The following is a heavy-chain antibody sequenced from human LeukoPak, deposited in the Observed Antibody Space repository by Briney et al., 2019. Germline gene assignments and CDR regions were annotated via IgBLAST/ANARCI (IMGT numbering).Heavy chain of an antibody. V-gene: IGHV4-59*08. CDR1: GGSISSYY. D-gene: IGHD6-19*01. J-gene: IGHJ4*02. Sequence: TETLSLTCTVSGGSISSYYWSWIRQPPGKGLEWIGYIYYSGSTNYNPSLKSRVTISVDTSKNQFSLKLSSVTAADTAVYYCARGSGWYYYWGQGTLVTVSS. CDR2: IYYSGST. CDR3: ARGSGWYYY.